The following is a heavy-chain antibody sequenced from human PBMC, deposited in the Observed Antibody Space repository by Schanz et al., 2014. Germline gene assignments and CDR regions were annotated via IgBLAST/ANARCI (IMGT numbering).Heavy chain of an antibody. V-gene: IGHV1-2*02. Sequence: QVPLVQSGAEVQKPGASVMLSCKTSGYSFNLFGVSWVRQAPGQGLEWMGWINPNSGATSSAQKFQGRVTMTRDTSSSTVYMQLSSLTSDDTAVYYCARVRSEDYGGMDVWGQGTTVTVSS. CDR1: GYSFNLFG. CDR2: INPNSGAT. J-gene: IGHJ6*02. CDR3: ARVRSEDYGGMDV.